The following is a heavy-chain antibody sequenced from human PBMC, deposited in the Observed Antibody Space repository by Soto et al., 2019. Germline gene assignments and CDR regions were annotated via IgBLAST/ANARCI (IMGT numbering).Heavy chain of an antibody. J-gene: IGHJ4*02. Sequence: PGGSLRLSCTASGFTFSDFYMSWIRQAPGKGLEWLSYVSSGGSSTLYADSVKGRFTISRDNAKKSLYLQMNSLRAEDTAVYFCARDGIVGATPIRYWGQGTQVTVSS. V-gene: IGHV3-11*01. CDR3: ARDGIVGATPIRY. D-gene: IGHD1-26*01. CDR2: VSSGGSST. CDR1: GFTFSDFY.